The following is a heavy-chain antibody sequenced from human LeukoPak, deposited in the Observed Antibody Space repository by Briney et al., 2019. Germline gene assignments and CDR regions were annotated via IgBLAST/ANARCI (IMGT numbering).Heavy chain of an antibody. CDR3: ARDSHRGVWY. CDR1: GGSLSSGSYY. Sequence: SETLSLTCSVSGGSLSSGSYYWSWTRQPPGKGLEWIGYIYYSGSTDYNPSLKSRVTISVDTSRNQFSLKLSSGTAADTAVYYCARDSHRGVWYWGQGTLVTVSS. V-gene: IGHV4-61*01. CDR2: IYYSGST. J-gene: IGHJ4*02. D-gene: IGHD5/OR15-5a*01.